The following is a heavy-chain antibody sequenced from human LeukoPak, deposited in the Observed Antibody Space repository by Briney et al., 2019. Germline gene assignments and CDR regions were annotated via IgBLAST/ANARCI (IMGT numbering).Heavy chain of an antibody. Sequence: GASVKVSCKASGGTFSSYAISWVRQAPGQGLEWMGRIIPILGIANYAQKFQGRVTITADKSTSTAYMELSSLRSEDTAVYYCARVGGPNSGYDHWGQGTLVTVSS. V-gene: IGHV1-69*04. CDR1: GGTFSSYA. D-gene: IGHD5-12*01. CDR3: ARVGGPNSGYDH. CDR2: IIPILGIA. J-gene: IGHJ4*02.